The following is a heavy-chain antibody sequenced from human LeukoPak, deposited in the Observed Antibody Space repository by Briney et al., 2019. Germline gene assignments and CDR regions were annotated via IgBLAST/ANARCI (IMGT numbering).Heavy chain of an antibody. Sequence: GESPKISCKGSGFSFNMYWIGCVRQLPGKGLEWMGIINTGDSDTRYSPSFQGQVTISVDKSISTAYLQWSSMQASDTAMYYCARRQGCNTACPPVYWGEGTLVTVSS. V-gene: IGHV5-51*01. D-gene: IGHD2/OR15-2a*01. CDR2: INTGDSDT. CDR3: ARRQGCNTACPPVY. CDR1: GFSFNMYW. J-gene: IGHJ4*02.